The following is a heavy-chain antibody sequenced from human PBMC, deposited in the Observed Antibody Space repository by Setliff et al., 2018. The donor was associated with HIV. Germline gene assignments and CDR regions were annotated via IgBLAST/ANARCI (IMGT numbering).Heavy chain of an antibody. CDR1: GFTFSDHY. CDR2: IQQHGSEK. D-gene: IGHD6-13*01. J-gene: IGHJ2*01. Sequence: LRLSCAASGFTFSDHYMDWVRQPPGKGLEWVANIQQHGSEKNYVDSVKGRFTISRDNDKNSLFLQMNSLRADDTAVYYCARGYSSTWSHWYFDLWGRGTLVTVSS. CDR3: ARGYSSTWSHWYFDL. V-gene: IGHV3-7*05.